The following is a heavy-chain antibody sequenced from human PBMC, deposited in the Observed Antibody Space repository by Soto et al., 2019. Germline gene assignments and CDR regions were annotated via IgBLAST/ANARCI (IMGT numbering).Heavy chain of an antibody. Sequence: GGSLRLSCAASGFTFSSYGMHWVRQAPGKGLEWVAVIWYDGSNKYYADSVKGRFTISRDNSKNTLYLQMNSLRAEDTAVYYCARDFTVFGAFDIWGQGTMVTVSS. CDR1: GFTFSSYG. J-gene: IGHJ3*02. CDR2: IWYDGSNK. V-gene: IGHV3-33*01. CDR3: ARDFTVFGAFDI. D-gene: IGHD3-10*02.